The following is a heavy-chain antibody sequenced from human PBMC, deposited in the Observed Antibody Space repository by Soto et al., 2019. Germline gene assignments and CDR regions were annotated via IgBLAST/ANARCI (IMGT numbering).Heavy chain of an antibody. CDR2: MSYDGSNK. J-gene: IGHJ4*02. CDR1: GFTFSSYG. CDR3: ARGDSYYDFGIEC. D-gene: IGHD3-3*01. Sequence: PGGSLRLSCAASGFTFSSYGMHWVRQAPGKGLEWVAVMSYDGSNKYYADSVKGRFTISRDNSKNTLYLQVSSLRDEDTAVYYCARGDSYYDFGIECWGQGTVVTVSS. V-gene: IGHV3-30*03.